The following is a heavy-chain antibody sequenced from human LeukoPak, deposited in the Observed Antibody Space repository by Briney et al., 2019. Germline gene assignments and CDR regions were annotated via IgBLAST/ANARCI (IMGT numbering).Heavy chain of an antibody. CDR2: INPNSGGT. CDR3: ARAEWDRWAFDI. D-gene: IGHD1-26*01. CDR1: GYTFTGYY. V-gene: IGHV1-2*02. J-gene: IGHJ3*02. Sequence: ASVKVSCKASGYTFTGYYMHWVRQAPGQGLEWMGWINPNSGGTNYAQKFQGRVTMTRDTSISTAYMELSRLRSDDTAVYYCARAEWDRWAFDIWGQGTMVTVSS.